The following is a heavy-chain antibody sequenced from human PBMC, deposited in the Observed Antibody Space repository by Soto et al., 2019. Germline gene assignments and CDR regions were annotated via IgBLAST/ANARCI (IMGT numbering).Heavy chain of an antibody. D-gene: IGHD2-2*01. Sequence: QVQLVQSGAEVKKPGASVKVSCKASGYTFTSYGISWVRQAPGQGLEWMGWISAYNGNTNYAQKLQGRVTMTTDTPRSRAYRGRRSLTSDDTAVYYCGGGGPAEPAATPNPHCYSDRGGRGTLVTVS. V-gene: IGHV1-18*01. CDR3: GGGGPAEPAATPNPHCYSDR. J-gene: IGHJ2*01. CDR1: GYTFTSYG. CDR2: ISAYNGNT.